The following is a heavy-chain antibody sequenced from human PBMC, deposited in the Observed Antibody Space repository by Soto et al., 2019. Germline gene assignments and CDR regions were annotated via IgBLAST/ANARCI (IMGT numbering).Heavy chain of an antibody. Sequence: QVQLVQSGAEVKKPGASVKVSCKASGYTFTSYDINWVRQATGQGLEWMGWMNPNSGNTGYAQKFQGRVTMTRNTSISTAYMELSSLRSEDTAVYYCARGHPRIVVVTAIHYYGMDVWGQGTTVTVSS. D-gene: IGHD2-21*02. J-gene: IGHJ6*02. V-gene: IGHV1-8*01. CDR1: GYTFTSYD. CDR2: MNPNSGNT. CDR3: ARGHPRIVVVTAIHYYGMDV.